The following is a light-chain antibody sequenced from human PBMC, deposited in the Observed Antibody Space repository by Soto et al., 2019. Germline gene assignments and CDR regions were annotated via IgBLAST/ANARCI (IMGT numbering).Light chain of an antibody. CDR2: DAS. V-gene: IGKV3-15*01. CDR1: QRISRN. CDR3: QQYNDWPLT. Sequence: EIVMTQSPATLSVSPEESATLSCRASQRISRNLAWYQQKPGQAPRFLIYDASTRATAIPARFSGSGSETEFTLTISSLQSEDFAVYYCQQYNDWPLTFGGGTKVDIK. J-gene: IGKJ4*01.